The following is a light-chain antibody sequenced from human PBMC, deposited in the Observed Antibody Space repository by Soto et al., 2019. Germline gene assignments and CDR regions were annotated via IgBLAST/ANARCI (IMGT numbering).Light chain of an antibody. V-gene: IGLV2-14*01. CDR2: EVS. Sequence: QSALTQPASVSGSPGQSITISCTGTSSDVGGYNYVSWYQQHPGKAPKLMIYEVSNRPSGVSNRFSGSKSGNTASLTISGLQVEDEADYYCSSYTSSRNVFGTGTKVTVL. J-gene: IGLJ1*01. CDR1: SSDVGGYNY. CDR3: SSYTSSRNV.